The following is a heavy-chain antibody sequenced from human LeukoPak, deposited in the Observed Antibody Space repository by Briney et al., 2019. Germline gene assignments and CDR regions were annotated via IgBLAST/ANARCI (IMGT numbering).Heavy chain of an antibody. J-gene: IGHJ3*02. CDR1: GGSISSHY. V-gene: IGHV4-59*11. CDR3: ARGLDAFDI. Sequence: PSETLSLTCTVSGGSISSHYWSWIRQPPGRGLEWIGYIYYSGSTNYNPSLKSRVTISVDTSKNQFSLKLSSVTAADTAVYYCARGLDAFDIWGQGTMVTVSS. CDR2: IYYSGST.